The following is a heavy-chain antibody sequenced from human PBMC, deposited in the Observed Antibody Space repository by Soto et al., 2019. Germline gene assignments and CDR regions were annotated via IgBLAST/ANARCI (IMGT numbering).Heavy chain of an antibody. Sequence: ASVKVSCKASGYTFTSYGISWVRQAPGQGLEWMGWISAYNGNTNYAQKLQGRVTMTTDTSTSTAYMELRSLRSDDTAVYYCEREAGGDYRIPLYDYWGQGTLVTVSS. D-gene: IGHD4-17*01. CDR2: ISAYNGNT. V-gene: IGHV1-18*01. CDR1: GYTFTSYG. J-gene: IGHJ4*02. CDR3: EREAGGDYRIPLYDY.